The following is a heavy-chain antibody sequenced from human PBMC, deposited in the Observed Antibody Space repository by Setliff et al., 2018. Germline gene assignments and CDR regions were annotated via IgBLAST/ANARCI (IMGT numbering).Heavy chain of an antibody. D-gene: IGHD5-12*01. V-gene: IGHV4-39*07. CDR1: GLSISTNRYY. Sequence: SETLSLTCTVSGLSISTNRYYWGWLRQPPGRGLELIGLMHSDGATYSNPSLQSRVTLSLDTSKSQFSLKLSSMTAADTALYYCARNPDFLQYSFDLWGRGTLVTVSS. CDR3: ARNPDFLQYSFDL. CDR2: MHSDGAT. J-gene: IGHJ2*01.